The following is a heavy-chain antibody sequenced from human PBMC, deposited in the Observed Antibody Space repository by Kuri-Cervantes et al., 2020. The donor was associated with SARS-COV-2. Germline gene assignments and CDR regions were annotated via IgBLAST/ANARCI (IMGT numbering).Heavy chain of an antibody. CDR2: INHSGST. V-gene: IGHV4-38-2*01. D-gene: IGHD2-2*01. Sequence: SQTLSLTCAVSGYSISSGYYWGWIRQPPGKGLEWIGEINHSGSTNYNPSLKSRVTISLDTSKNQFSLKLSSVTAADTAVYYCARGGGYHLLCLEVWGQGTTVTVSS. CDR1: GYSISSGYY. J-gene: IGHJ6*02. CDR3: ARGGGYHLLCLEV.